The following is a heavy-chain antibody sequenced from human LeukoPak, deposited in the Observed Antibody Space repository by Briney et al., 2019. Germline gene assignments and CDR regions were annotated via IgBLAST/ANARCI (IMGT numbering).Heavy chain of an antibody. Sequence: ASVKVSCTASGYTFTSYGISWVRQAPGQGLEWTGWISAYNSNTNYAQKLQGRVTMTTDTSTSTAYMELRSLRSDDTAVYYCARDFPEAYYYDSSHYFDYWGQGTLVTVSS. CDR3: ARDFPEAYYYDSSHYFDY. V-gene: IGHV1-18*01. CDR2: ISAYNSNT. CDR1: GYTFTSYG. J-gene: IGHJ4*02. D-gene: IGHD3-22*01.